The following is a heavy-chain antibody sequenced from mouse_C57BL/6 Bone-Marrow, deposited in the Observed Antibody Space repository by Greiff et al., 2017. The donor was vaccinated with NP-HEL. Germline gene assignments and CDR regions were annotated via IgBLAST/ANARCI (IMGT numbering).Heavy chain of an antibody. J-gene: IGHJ2*01. CDR3: ARSGSGYVDY. CDR1: GYTFTDYY. Sequence: QVQLQQSGAELVRPGASVKLSCKASGYTFTDYYINWVKQRPGQGLEWIARIYPGSGNTYYNEKFKGKATLTAEKSSSTAYMQLSSLTSEDSAVYFCARSGSGYVDYWGQGTTLTVSS. V-gene: IGHV1-76*01. CDR2: IYPGSGNT. D-gene: IGHD3-1*01.